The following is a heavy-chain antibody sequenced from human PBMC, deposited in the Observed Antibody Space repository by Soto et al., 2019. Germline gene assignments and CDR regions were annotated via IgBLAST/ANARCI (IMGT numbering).Heavy chain of an antibody. CDR2: ISYDGSNK. CDR1: GLTFTNYA. V-gene: IGHV3-30-3*01. J-gene: IGHJ4*02. CDR3: ASGFFDYETNGRLDY. Sequence: QVQLVESGGGVVQPGRSLRLSCAASGLTFTNYAMHWVRQAPGKGLEWAAVISYDGSNKYYADSVKGRFTISRDNSKNTVYLKMNSLRAEDTAIYYCASGFFDYETNGRLDYWGQGTLVTVSS. D-gene: IGHD2-8*01.